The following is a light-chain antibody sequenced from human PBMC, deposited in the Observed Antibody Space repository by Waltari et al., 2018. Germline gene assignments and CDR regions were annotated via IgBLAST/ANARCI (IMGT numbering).Light chain of an antibody. CDR2: DVS. Sequence: EIILTQSPGTLSFSQGEGAPLSCRASQIISRALAWYQQKPGQAPRLLIYDVSTRASGIPDRFSGSGSGTDFSLTISRLEPEDFAVYYCQHYVRLPVTFGQGTKLEFK. V-gene: IGKV3-20*01. J-gene: IGKJ1*01. CDR3: QHYVRLPVT. CDR1: QIISRA.